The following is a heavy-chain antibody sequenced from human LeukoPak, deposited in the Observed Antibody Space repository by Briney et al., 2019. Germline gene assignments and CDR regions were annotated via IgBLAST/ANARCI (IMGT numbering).Heavy chain of an antibody. D-gene: IGHD1-1*01. CDR3: AREEGWNDLDYFDY. CDR1: GYTFTGYY. J-gene: IGHJ4*02. V-gene: IGHV1-2*02. CDR2: INPNSGGT. Sequence: ASVKVSCKASGYTFTGYYRHWVRQAPGQGLEWMGWINPNSGGTNYAQKFQGRVTMTRDTSISTAYMELSRLRSDDTAVYYCAREEGWNDLDYFDYWGQGTLVTVSS.